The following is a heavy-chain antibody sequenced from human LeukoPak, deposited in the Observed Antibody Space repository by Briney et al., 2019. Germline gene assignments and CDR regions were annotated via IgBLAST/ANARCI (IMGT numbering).Heavy chain of an antibody. CDR1: GFTFNNYA. CDR2: LAYDGTNE. V-gene: IGHV3-30*04. J-gene: IGHJ6*03. D-gene: IGHD3-10*01. CDR3: AKATRDSGSYYYYYYYMGV. Sequence: GQSLRLSCAASGFTFNNYAMHWVRQAPGKGLDWVALLAYDGTNEYYSGSVKGRFSISRDNYKNTVDLQMNSLRAEDTALYYCAKATRDSGSYYYYYYYMGVWGKGTTVTISS.